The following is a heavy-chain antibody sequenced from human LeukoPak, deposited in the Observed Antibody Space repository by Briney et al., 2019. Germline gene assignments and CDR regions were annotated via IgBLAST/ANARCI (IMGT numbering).Heavy chain of an antibody. V-gene: IGHV1-24*01. J-gene: IGHJ4*02. Sequence: GASVKLSCKVSGDTLNELYKHWVRQAPGKGLEGLGSFDPEHGAMIYAQKLQGRVTMTEDRSTDTAYMELSSLRSEDTAVYYCATGGPWDLLKYWGQGTLVTVSS. CDR1: GDTLNELY. CDR2: FDPEHGAM. D-gene: IGHD3-9*01. CDR3: ATGGPWDLLKY.